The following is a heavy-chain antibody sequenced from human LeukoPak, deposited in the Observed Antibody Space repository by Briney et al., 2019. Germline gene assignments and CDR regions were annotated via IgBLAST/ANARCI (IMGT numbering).Heavy chain of an antibody. CDR3: ARAAVGGAS. CDR2: ISSSSSII. J-gene: IGHJ5*02. CDR1: GFTFSSYS. D-gene: IGHD1-26*01. V-gene: IGHV3-48*01. Sequence: PGGSLRLSCAASGFTFSSYSMNWVRQAPGEGLEWVSYISSSSSIIYYADSVEGRFTISRDNAKNSLYLQMNSLRADDTAVYYCARAAVGGASWGQGTLVTVSS.